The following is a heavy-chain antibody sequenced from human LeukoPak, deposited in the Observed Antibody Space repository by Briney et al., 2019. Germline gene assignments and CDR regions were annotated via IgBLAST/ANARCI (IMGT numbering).Heavy chain of an antibody. CDR1: GYTLTELS. CDR3: ATRGGYCSGGSCYVSDY. D-gene: IGHD2-15*01. J-gene: IGHJ4*02. Sequence: ASVKVSCKVAGYTLTELSMHWVRQAPGKGLEWMGGFDPEDGETIYAQKFQGRVTMTEDTSKDTAYMELSSLRSEDTAVYYCATRGGYCSGGSCYVSDYWGQGTLVTVSS. V-gene: IGHV1-24*01. CDR2: FDPEDGET.